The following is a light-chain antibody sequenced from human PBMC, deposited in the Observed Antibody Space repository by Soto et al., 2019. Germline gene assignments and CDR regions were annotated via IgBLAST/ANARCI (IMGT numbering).Light chain of an antibody. CDR2: GAS. J-gene: IGKJ4*01. CDR3: QHYNDLPLT. CDR1: QSFSNN. V-gene: IGKV3-15*01. Sequence: EIVITQSPATLSVSPGERATLSCRASQSFSNNLAWYQQKPGQAPRLLIYGASTRATGIPARFSGSGSGTEFTLTISSLQSEDFAVYSCQHYNDLPLTFGGGTKVEIK.